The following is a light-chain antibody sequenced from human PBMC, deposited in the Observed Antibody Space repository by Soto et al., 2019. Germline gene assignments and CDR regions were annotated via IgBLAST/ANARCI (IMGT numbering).Light chain of an antibody. CDR3: QQSDSSPYT. CDR1: QRISNY. J-gene: IGKJ2*01. Sequence: DIQMTQSPSSLSASVGDSVTIACRASQRISNYLNWYQQKPGRAPDLLIFAASILHSGVPSRFSGSGYGTDFTLTISRLQPEDFATYYCQQSDSSPYTFGQGTKLEI. CDR2: AAS. V-gene: IGKV1-39*01.